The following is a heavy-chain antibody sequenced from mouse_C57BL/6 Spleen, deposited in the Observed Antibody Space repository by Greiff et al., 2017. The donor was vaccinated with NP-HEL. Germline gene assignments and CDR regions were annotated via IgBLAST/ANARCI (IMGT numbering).Heavy chain of an antibody. CDR2: IYPSDSET. V-gene: IGHV1-61*01. J-gene: IGHJ2*01. CDR3: ARGGFITTDY. CDR1: GYTFTSYW. D-gene: IGHD1-1*01. Sequence: QVQLQQPGAELVRPGSSVKLSCKASGYTFTSYWMDWVKQRPGQGLEWIGNIYPSDSETHYNQKFKDKATLTVDKSSSTAYMQLSSLTSEDSAVYYCARGGFITTDYWGQGTTLTVSS.